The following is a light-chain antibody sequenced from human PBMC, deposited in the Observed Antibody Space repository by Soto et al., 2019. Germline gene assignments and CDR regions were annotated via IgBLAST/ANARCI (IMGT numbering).Light chain of an antibody. CDR1: QSLVYIDGNAY. CDR3: MQGTHWPPT. Sequence: DVVMTQSPLSLSVTLGQPASISCRSSQSLVYIDGNAYLNWFHQRPGQSPRRLIYTVSGRDSGVXDTXSGSGSGTDFTLKISRVEAEDVGIYYCMQGTHWPPTFGQGTKVEIK. CDR2: TVS. J-gene: IGKJ1*01. V-gene: IGKV2-30*01.